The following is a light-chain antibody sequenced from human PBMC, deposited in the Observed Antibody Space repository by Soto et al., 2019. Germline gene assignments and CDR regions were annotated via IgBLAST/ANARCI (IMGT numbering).Light chain of an antibody. CDR2: LNSDGSQ. V-gene: IGLV4-69*01. J-gene: IGLJ1*01. CDR1: RGHSSYA. Sequence: QPVLTQSPSASASLGASVKFTCTLSRGHSSYAIAWPQQQPEKGPRYLMKLNSDGSQSKGDGIPDRFSGASSGAERYLTISSLQSEDEADYYCQTWGTGIHVFGPGTKLTVL. CDR3: QTWGTGIHV.